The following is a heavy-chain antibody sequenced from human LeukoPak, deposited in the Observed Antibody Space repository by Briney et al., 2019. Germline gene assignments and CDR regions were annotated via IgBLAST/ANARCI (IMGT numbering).Heavy chain of an antibody. V-gene: IGHV5-51*01. CDR2: IYLGDSDT. CDR1: GYSFTSYW. CDR3: ARRSECSGGSGYLGPVGY. J-gene: IGHJ4*02. D-gene: IGHD2-15*01. Sequence: GESLKTSCKGSGYSFTSYWIGWVRQMPGKGLKWMGIIYLGDSDTRYSPSFQGQVTISADKSISTAYLQWSSLKASDTAMYYCARRSECSGGSGYLGPVGYWGQGTLVTVSS.